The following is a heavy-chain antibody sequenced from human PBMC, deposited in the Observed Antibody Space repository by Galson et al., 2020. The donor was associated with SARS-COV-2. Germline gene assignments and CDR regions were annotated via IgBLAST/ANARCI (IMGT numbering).Heavy chain of an antibody. CDR1: GGSFSGYY. Sequence: LETLSLTCAVYGGSFSGYYWSWIRQPPGKGLEWIGEINHSGSTNYNPSLKSRVTISVDTSKNQFSLKLSSVTAADTAVYYCARGWGSSGYYLFQHWGQGTLVTVSS. CDR3: ARGWGSSGYYLFQH. V-gene: IGHV4-34*01. CDR2: INHSGST. J-gene: IGHJ1*01. D-gene: IGHD3-22*01.